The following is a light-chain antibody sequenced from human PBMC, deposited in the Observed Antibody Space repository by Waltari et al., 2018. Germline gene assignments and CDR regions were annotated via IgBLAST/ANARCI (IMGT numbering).Light chain of an antibody. CDR2: RNN. V-gene: IGLV1-47*01. J-gene: IGLJ3*02. CDR3: ATWDDSLSGWV. CDR1: SYNLGENY. Sequence: QSVLTQLRLASWTAGQGVTICCSGSSYNLGENYVYWYQQFPGTSPKLLIHRNNQRPSGVPDRFSGSKSGTSAFLVISGLRSEDEADYHCATWDDSLSGWVFGGGTKVTVL.